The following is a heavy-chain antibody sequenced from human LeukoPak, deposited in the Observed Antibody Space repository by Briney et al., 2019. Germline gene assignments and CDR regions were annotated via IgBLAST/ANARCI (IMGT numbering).Heavy chain of an antibody. J-gene: IGHJ4*02. Sequence: GGSLRLSCAASGFTFSIAWMSWVRQAPGKGLEWVGRIKSKTDGGTTDYAAPVKGRFTISRDDSKNTLYLQMNSLKTEDTAVYYCTTDRQYYDILTGYQEIDYWGQGTLVTVSS. CDR2: IKSKTDGGTT. V-gene: IGHV3-15*01. D-gene: IGHD3-9*01. CDR1: GFTFSIAW. CDR3: TTDRQYYDILTGYQEIDY.